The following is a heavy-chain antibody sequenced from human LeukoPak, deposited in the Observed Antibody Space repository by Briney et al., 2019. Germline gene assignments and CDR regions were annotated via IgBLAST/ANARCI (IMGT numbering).Heavy chain of an antibody. CDR3: ARPYDNSPG. J-gene: IGHJ4*02. CDR1: GGSIKRSNFY. V-gene: IGHV4-39*01. D-gene: IGHD1-1*01. Sequence: PSETLSLTCTVSGGSIKRSNFYWVWIRQPPGKGLEWIGSIYYGGSTYYNPSLKSRVTMSVDTSKNQFSLKLTSVTAAETAVYFCARPYDNSPGWGQGTLVTVSS. CDR2: IYYGGST.